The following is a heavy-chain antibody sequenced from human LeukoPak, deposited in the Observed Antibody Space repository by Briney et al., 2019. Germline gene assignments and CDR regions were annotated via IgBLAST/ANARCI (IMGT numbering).Heavy chain of an antibody. Sequence: GGSLRLSCAASGFTFSSYGMHWVRQASGKGLEWVAVISYDGSNKYYADSVKGRFTISRDNSKNTLYLQMNSLRAEDTAVYYCAKDWEGSSSSKDYYYYYMDVWGKGTTVTISS. D-gene: IGHD6-6*01. CDR3: AKDWEGSSSSKDYYYYYMDV. CDR2: ISYDGSNK. J-gene: IGHJ6*03. V-gene: IGHV3-30*18. CDR1: GFTFSSYG.